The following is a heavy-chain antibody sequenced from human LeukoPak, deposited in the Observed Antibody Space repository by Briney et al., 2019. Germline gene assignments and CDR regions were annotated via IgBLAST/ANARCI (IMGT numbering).Heavy chain of an antibody. J-gene: IGHJ4*02. CDR1: GFTFSSYW. Sequence: PGGSLRLSCAASGFTFSSYWMRWVRQAPGKGLEWVANIKQDGSEKYYVDSVKGRFTVSRDNAKNSLYLQMNSLRAEDTALYYCARVSSGWTYFDYWGQGTLVTVSS. D-gene: IGHD6-19*01. CDR3: ARVSSGWTYFDY. CDR2: IKQDGSEK. V-gene: IGHV3-7*01.